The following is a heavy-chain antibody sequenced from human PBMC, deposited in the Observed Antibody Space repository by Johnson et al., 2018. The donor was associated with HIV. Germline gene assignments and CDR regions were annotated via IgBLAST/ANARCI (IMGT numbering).Heavy chain of an antibody. V-gene: IGHV3-66*01. D-gene: IGHD6-13*01. CDR3: ARDEAQTLVSAGTDAFDI. CDR1: GFTVSSNY. J-gene: IGHJ3*02. CDR2: IYSGGST. Sequence: VQLVESGGGLVQPGGSLRLSCAASGFTVSSNYMSWVRQAPGKGLEWVSVIYSGGSTYYADSVKGRFTISRDNSKNTLCLQMNSLRPEDTAVYFCARDEAQTLVSAGTDAFDIWGQGTMVTVSS.